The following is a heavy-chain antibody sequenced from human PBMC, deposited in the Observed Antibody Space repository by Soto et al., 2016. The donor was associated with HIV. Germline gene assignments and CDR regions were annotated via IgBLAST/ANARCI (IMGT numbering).Heavy chain of an antibody. CDR1: GGTFSNYA. Sequence: QVQLVQSGAEVKKPGSSVKVSCKTSGGTFSNYAIAWVRQAPGQGLEWMGGIIPIFGTATYAQKFQGRVTITAVESTTTAYMELISLRSDDTAMYYCATDYSGSYHYFDYWGRGTVVTVSS. V-gene: IGHV1-69*01. J-gene: IGHJ4*01. CDR3: ATDYSGSYHYFDY. D-gene: IGHD1-26*01. CDR2: IIPIFGTA.